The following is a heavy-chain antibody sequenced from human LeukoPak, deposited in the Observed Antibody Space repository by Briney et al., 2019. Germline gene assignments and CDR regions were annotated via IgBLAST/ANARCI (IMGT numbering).Heavy chain of an antibody. Sequence: PGGSLRLSCAASGFTFSSYGMHWVRQAPGKGLEWVAVISYDGSNKYYADSVKGRFTISRDNSKNTLYLQMNSLRAEDTALYYCAKDSRLGIVGATRVFDYWGQGTLVTVSS. CDR3: AKDSRLGIVGATRVFDY. V-gene: IGHV3-30*18. CDR2: ISYDGSNK. D-gene: IGHD1-26*01. J-gene: IGHJ4*02. CDR1: GFTFSSYG.